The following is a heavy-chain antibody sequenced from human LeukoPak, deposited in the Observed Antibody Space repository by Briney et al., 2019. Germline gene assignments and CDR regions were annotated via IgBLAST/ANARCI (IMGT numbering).Heavy chain of an antibody. CDR2: LSDSGTT. CDR3: ARYGSNSGWKSFDI. V-gene: IGHV4-59*01. J-gene: IGHJ3*02. D-gene: IGHD6-25*01. CDR1: GDSFSHCY. Sequence: PSETLSLTCTVSGDSFSHCYWSWIRQPPGKGLEWIGWLSDSGTTVYNPSLKSRVAMSVDTSRIQFSLHLNFVTAADTAVYYCARYGSNSGWKSFDIWGQGTRVTVSS.